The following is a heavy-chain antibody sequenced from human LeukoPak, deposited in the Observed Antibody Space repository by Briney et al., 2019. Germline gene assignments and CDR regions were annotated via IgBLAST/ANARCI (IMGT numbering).Heavy chain of an antibody. Sequence: SETLSLTCTVSGDSISTYYWGWIRQPPGKGLEWIGYIYYSGSTNYNPSLKSRVTISVDTSKKQFSLRLSSVTAADTAVYYCARGARWFDPWGQGTLVTVSS. CDR3: ARGARWFDP. CDR1: GDSISTYY. V-gene: IGHV4-59*01. D-gene: IGHD3-16*01. J-gene: IGHJ5*02. CDR2: IYYSGST.